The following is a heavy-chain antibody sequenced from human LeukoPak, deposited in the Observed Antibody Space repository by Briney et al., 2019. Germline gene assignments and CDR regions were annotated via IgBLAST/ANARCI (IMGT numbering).Heavy chain of an antibody. D-gene: IGHD2-2*01. Sequence: SETLSLTCAVYGGSFSGYYWSWIRQPPGKGLEWIGEINHSGSTNYNPSLKSRVTISVDTSKNQFSLKLSSVTAADTAVYYCARGLGYCSSTSYSYYYYYGMDVWGQGTTVTVSS. CDR1: GGSFSGYY. CDR3: ARGLGYCSSTSYSYYYYYGMDV. V-gene: IGHV4-34*01. CDR2: INHSGST. J-gene: IGHJ6*02.